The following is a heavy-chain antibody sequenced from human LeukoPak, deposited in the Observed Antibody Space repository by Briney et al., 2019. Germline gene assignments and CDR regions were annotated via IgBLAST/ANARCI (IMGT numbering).Heavy chain of an antibody. CDR1: GFSFSNSW. D-gene: IGHD5-18*01. CDR3: ARDCTATRSLDN. CDR2: IKQDGSTR. V-gene: IGHV3-7*04. J-gene: IGHJ3*02. Sequence: AGSLRLSCIVSGFSFSNSWMNWVRQAPGKVLEWVANIKQDGSTRYYLDSVKGRFTISRDNAENSLYLQMNSLRVEDTAVYFCARDCTATRSLDNWGQGTLLTVSS.